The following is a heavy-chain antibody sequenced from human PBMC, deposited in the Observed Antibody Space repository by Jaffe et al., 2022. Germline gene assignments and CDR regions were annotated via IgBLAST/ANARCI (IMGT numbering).Heavy chain of an antibody. D-gene: IGHD3-22*01. CDR3: ARVTRYYYDSSGCYFDY. CDR2: INPSGGST. V-gene: IGHV1-46*01. CDR1: GYTFTSYY. J-gene: IGHJ4*02. Sequence: QVQLVQSGAEVKKPGASVKVSCKASGYTFTSYYMHWVRQAPGQGLEWMGIINPSGGSTSYAQKFQGRVTMTRDTSTSTVYMELSSLRSEDTAVYYCARVTRYYYDSSGCYFDYWGQGTLVTVSS.